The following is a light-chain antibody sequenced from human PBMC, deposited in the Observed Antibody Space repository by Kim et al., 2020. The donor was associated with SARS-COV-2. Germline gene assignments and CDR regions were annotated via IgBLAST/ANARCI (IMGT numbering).Light chain of an antibody. V-gene: IGKV2-30*01. Sequence: PASISCRSSQYLVYSDGNIYLNWFHQRPGQSPRRLIYKVSNRDSGVPDRFSGSGSGTDFTLQISRVEAEDVGVYYCMQGTHWPFTFGPGTKVDIK. CDR3: MQGTHWPFT. J-gene: IGKJ3*01. CDR2: KVS. CDR1: QYLVYSDGNIY.